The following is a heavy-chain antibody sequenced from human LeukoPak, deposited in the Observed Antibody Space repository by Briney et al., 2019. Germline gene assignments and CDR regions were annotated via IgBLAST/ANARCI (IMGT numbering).Heavy chain of an antibody. CDR1: GFTFSNYG. V-gene: IGHV3-33*01. CDR2: IWYDGSNK. CDR3: AREFGSGYFGPVDY. J-gene: IGHJ4*02. Sequence: PGGSLRLSCEASGFTFSNYGIHWVRQAPGKGLEGVAVIWYDGSNKYYADSVKGRFTISRDNSKNTLYLQMNSLRAEDTAVYYCAREFGSGYFGPVDYWGQGPLVTVSS. D-gene: IGHD3-22*01.